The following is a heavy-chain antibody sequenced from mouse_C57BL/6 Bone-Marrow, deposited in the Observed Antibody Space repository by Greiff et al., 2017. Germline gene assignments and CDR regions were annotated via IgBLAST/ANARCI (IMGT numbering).Heavy chain of an antibody. D-gene: IGHD1-1*01. V-gene: IGHV3-6*01. Sequence: EVKLQESGPGLVKPSQSLSLTCSVTGYSITSGYYWNWIRQFPGNKLEWMGYISYDGSNNYNPSLKNRISITRDTSKNQFFLKLNSVTTEDTATYYCAREDYGSSYWYFDVWGTGTTVTVSS. CDR1: GYSITSGYY. CDR2: ISYDGSN. J-gene: IGHJ1*03. CDR3: AREDYGSSYWYFDV.